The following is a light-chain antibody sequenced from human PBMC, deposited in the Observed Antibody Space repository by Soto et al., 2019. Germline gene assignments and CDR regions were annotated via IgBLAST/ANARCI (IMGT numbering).Light chain of an antibody. CDR3: QRYNSYSEA. V-gene: IGKV1-5*03. CDR2: KAS. J-gene: IGKJ1*01. Sequence: DIQMTQSPSTLSGSVGDRVTITCRASQTISSWLAWYQQKPGKAPKLLIYKASTLKSGVPSSFSGSGSGTEFTLTISSLQPDDCATYYCQRYNSYSEAFGEGTKVELQ. CDR1: QTISSW.